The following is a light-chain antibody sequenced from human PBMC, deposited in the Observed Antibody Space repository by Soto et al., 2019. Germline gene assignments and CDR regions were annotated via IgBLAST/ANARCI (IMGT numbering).Light chain of an antibody. Sequence: ILMTQSPDTLSVSLGQRVTLSCRASQSVDNYLAWYQQRPGQSPRLLIYGASTRATGVPARFSGSGSGTDFTITISSLQSEDLEVYYCQEYNDWPRTFGPGTKVELK. CDR1: QSVDNY. CDR2: GAS. V-gene: IGKV3-15*01. J-gene: IGKJ1*01. CDR3: QEYNDWPRT.